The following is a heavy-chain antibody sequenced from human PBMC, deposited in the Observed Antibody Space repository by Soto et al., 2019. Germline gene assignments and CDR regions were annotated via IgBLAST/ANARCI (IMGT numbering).Heavy chain of an antibody. CDR3: ARHPQDLYDGDYAGHNWFDP. Sequence: QLQLQESGPGLVKPSETLSLTCTVSGGSISSSSYYWGWIRQPPGKGLEWIGSIYYSGSTYYNPSLKSRVTMAVDTSKSQFSLMLSSVTAADAAVYYCARHPQDLYDGDYAGHNWFDPWGQGTLVTVSS. V-gene: IGHV4-39*01. D-gene: IGHD4-17*01. CDR1: GGSISSSSYY. CDR2: IYYSGST. J-gene: IGHJ5*02.